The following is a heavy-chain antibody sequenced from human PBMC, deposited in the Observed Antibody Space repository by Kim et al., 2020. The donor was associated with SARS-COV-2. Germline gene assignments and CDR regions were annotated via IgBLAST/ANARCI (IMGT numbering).Heavy chain of an antibody. V-gene: IGHV4-34*01. D-gene: IGHD5-18*01. CDR1: GGSFSGYY. J-gene: IGHJ4*02. CDR3: ARGLESDSYASPPDY. Sequence: SETLSLTCAVYGGSFSGYYWSWIRQPPGKGLEWIGEINHSGSTNYNPSLKSRVTISVDTSKNQFSLKLSSVTAADTAVYYCARGLESDSYASPPDYWGQGTLVTVSS. CDR2: INHSGST.